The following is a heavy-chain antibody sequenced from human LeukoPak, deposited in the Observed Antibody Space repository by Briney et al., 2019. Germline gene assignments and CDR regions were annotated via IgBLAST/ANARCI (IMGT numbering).Heavy chain of an antibody. D-gene: IGHD5-18*01. V-gene: IGHV4-59*01. CDR1: LGYIINYY. CDR2: IYYSGST. CDR3: ASGRWIQLWLPEATWFDP. Sequence: SETLFLTCSVPLGYIINYYGTSIRQPPGKGLEWIGYIYYSGSTNYNPSLKSRVTISVDTSKNHFCLKLSAVTAADSAVCYCASGRWIQLWLPEATWFDPWGQGTLVTVSS. J-gene: IGHJ5*02.